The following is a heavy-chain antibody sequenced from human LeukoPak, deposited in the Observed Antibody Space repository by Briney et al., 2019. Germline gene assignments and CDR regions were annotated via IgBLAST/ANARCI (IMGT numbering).Heavy chain of an antibody. CDR1: GYTFTDYY. Sequence: GASVKVSCKASGYTFTDYYMHWVRQAPGQGLEWMGWINPNSGGTNFAQTFQGRVSMTRDTSISTAYMELSSLRSEDTAVYYCARGTTVTTRGYYYYYYYMDVWGKGTTVTVSS. CDR3: ARGTTVTTRGYYYYYYYMDV. CDR2: INPNSGGT. V-gene: IGHV1-2*02. J-gene: IGHJ6*03. D-gene: IGHD4-17*01.